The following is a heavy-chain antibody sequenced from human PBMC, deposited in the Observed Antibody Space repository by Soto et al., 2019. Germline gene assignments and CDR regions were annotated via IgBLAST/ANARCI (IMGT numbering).Heavy chain of an antibody. CDR3: ARRYFIGLFYECCGDYREYHAY. Sequence: PETLSLTCTVSGGSISSSSYYWGWIRQPTGKGLEWIGSIYYSGSTYYNPSLKSRVTLSVDTSKNQFSLKLSSVTAADTAVYYCARRYFIGLFYECCGDYREYHAYSGQRTLVTVSS. CDR2: IYYSGST. V-gene: IGHV4-39*01. D-gene: IGHD2-2*01. J-gene: IGHJ4*02. CDR1: GGSISSSSYY.